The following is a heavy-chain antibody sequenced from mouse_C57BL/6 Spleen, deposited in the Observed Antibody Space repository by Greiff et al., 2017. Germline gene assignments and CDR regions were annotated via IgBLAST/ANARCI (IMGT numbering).Heavy chain of an antibody. CDR3: ARGDYYGSRMAWFAY. J-gene: IGHJ3*01. CDR1: GYTFTSYW. D-gene: IGHD1-1*01. V-gene: IGHV1-69*01. Sequence: VQLQQPGAELVMPGASVKLSCKASGYTFTSYWMHWVKQRPGQGLEWIGEIDPSDSYTNYNQKFKGKSTLTVDKSSSTAYMQLSSLPSEDSAVYYCARGDYYGSRMAWFAYWGQGTLVTVSA. CDR2: IDPSDSYT.